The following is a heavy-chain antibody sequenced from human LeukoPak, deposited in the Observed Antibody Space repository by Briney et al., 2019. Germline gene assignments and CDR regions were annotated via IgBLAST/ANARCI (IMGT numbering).Heavy chain of an antibody. V-gene: IGHV4-34*01. CDR1: GGSFSGYY. Sequence: NPSETLSLTCAVYGGSFSGYYWSWIRQPPGKGLEWIGEINHSRSTNYNPSLKSRVTISVDTSKNQFSLKLSSVTAADTAVYYCAREGYSSSAYGMDVWGQGTTVTVSS. D-gene: IGHD6-6*01. J-gene: IGHJ6*02. CDR3: AREGYSSSAYGMDV. CDR2: INHSRST.